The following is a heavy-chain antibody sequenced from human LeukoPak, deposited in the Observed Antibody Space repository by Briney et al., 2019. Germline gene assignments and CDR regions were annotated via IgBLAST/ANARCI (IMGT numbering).Heavy chain of an antibody. CDR2: MNPNSGNT. J-gene: IGHJ5*02. CDR3: ARDRGYCSSTICYVFMFDP. Sequence: GASVKVSCKASGYTFTSYDINWVRQATGQGLEWMGWMNPNSGNTNYAQKFQGRVTMTRDTSISTAYMELSRLRSDDTAVYYCARDRGYCSSTICYVFMFDPWGHGTLVIVSS. V-gene: IGHV1-8*01. D-gene: IGHD2-2*01. CDR1: GYTFTSYD.